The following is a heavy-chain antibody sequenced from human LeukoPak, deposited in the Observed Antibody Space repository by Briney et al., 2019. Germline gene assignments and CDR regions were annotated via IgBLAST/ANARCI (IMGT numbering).Heavy chain of an antibody. J-gene: IGHJ4*02. Sequence: ASVKVSCRASGYTFTEHFIHWVRQAPGQGLQYMGWIHPASANTVYAQMFHGRVTLTRDTPATTTYMELSGLRSDDTAVYYCARDLRPANLWGQGTLVTVSS. D-gene: IGHD1-7*01. CDR3: ARDLRPANL. CDR1: GYTFTEHF. CDR2: IHPASANT. V-gene: IGHV1-2*02.